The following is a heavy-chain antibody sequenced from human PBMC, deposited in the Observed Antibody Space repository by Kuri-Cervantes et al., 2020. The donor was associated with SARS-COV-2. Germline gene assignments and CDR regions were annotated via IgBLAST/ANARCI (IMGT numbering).Heavy chain of an antibody. J-gene: IGHJ4*02. V-gene: IGHV3-21*04. Sequence: GESLKISCAASGFTFSSYSMNWVRQAPGKGLERVSSISSSSSYIYYADSVKGRFTISRDNAKNSLYLQMNSLRAEDTAVYYCAKGFGGPPHIVVVIAIRTLPFYWGQGTLVTVSS. D-gene: IGHD2-21*01. CDR1: GFTFSSYS. CDR3: AKGFGGPPHIVVVIAIRTLPFY. CDR2: ISSSSSYI.